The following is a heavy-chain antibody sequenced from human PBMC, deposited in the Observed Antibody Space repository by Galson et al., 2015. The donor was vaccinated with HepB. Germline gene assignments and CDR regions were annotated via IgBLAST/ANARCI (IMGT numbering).Heavy chain of an antibody. D-gene: IGHD3-10*01. J-gene: IGHJ6*02. CDR2: INPSGGST. V-gene: IGHV1-46*01. CDR1: GYTFTSYY. Sequence: SVKVSCKAPGYTFTSYYIHWVRQAPGQGLEWMGIINPSGGSTSDAQKFQGRVTMTRDTSTSTVYMELSSLRSDDTAVYYCTGSRSRYSYYGLDVWGQGTTVTVSS. CDR3: TGSRSRYSYYGLDV.